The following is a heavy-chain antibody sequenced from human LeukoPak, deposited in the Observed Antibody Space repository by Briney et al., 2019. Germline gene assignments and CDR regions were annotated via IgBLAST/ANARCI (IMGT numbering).Heavy chain of an antibody. CDR3: ARQAGVT. CDR1: GFSINNYW. V-gene: IGHV3-7*01. Sequence: GGSLRLSCAVSGFSINNYWMTWYRQAPGKGLECVAHIKGDASEKYYLDSVEGRFTISRDNAKNSLYLQMNSLRAEDTAVYYCARQAGVTWGQGTLVTVSS. J-gene: IGHJ5*02. D-gene: IGHD6-19*01. CDR2: IKGDASEK.